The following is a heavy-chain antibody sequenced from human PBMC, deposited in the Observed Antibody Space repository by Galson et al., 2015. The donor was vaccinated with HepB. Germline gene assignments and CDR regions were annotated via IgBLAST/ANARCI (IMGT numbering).Heavy chain of an antibody. J-gene: IGHJ6*02. CDR2: IWYDGSNK. CDR1: GFTFSSYG. CDR3: AKVDVPAATYYYGMDV. Sequence: SLRLSCAASGFTFSSYGMHWVRQAPGKGLEWVAVIWYDGSNKYYADSVKGRFTISRDNSKNTLYLQMNSLRAEDTAVYYCAKVDVPAATYYYGMDVWGQGTTVTVSS. V-gene: IGHV3-33*06. D-gene: IGHD2-2*01.